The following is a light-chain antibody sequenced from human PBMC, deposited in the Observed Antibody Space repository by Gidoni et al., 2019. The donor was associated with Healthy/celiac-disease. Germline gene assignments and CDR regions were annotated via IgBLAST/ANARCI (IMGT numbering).Light chain of an antibody. CDR1: SSDVGGYNY. CDR3: CSYAGSYTLV. J-gene: IGLJ2*01. V-gene: IGLV2-11*01. Sequence: QSALTQPRSVSGSPGQSVTISCTGTSSDVGGYNYVSWYQQHPGKAPKLMIYDRFSGSKSGNTASLTISGLQAEDEADYYCCSYAGSYTLVFGGGTKLTVL.